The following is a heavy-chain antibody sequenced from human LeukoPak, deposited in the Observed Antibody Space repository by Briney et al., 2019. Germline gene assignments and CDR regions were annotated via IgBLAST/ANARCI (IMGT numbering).Heavy chain of an antibody. J-gene: IGHJ1*01. D-gene: IGHD5-12*01. CDR3: ARDKGVATSHAEYFQH. CDR2: ISSNGVST. V-gene: IGHV3-64*01. CDR1: GFTFSSYA. Sequence: GGSLRLSCAASGFTFSSYAMHWVRQAPGKGLEYVSFISSNGVSTYYANSVKGRFTISRDNSKNTLYLQMGSLRAEDMAVYYCARDKGVATSHAEYFQHWGQGTLVTVSS.